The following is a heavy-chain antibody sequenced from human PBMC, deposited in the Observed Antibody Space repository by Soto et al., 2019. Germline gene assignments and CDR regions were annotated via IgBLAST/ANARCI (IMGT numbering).Heavy chain of an antibody. CDR3: VRGGSHSFDY. CDR1: GFIFSNFW. V-gene: IGHV3-7*05. Sequence: EVQLVESGGGLVQPGGSLRLSCAASGFIFSNFWMSWVRQAPGKGLEWVANIKEGGSEKYHVDSVKGRFTISRYNVKNLMDRQMDSLRAEGTAVYKCVRGGSHSFDYCCQGTRVTVSS. D-gene: IGHD1-26*01. CDR2: IKEGGSEK. J-gene: IGHJ4*02.